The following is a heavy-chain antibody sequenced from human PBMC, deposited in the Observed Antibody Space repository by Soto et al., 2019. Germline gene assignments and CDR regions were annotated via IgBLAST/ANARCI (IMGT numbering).Heavy chain of an antibody. CDR1: GYSFTSYW. Sequence: PGESLKISCKGSGYSFTSYWIGWVRQVPGKGLEWMGIIYPGDSDTRYSPSFQGQVTISADKSISTAYLQWSSLKASDTAMYYCASSITSHYYYYGMDVWGQGTTVTVSS. J-gene: IGHJ6*02. CDR3: ASSITSHYYYYGMDV. CDR2: IYPGDSDT. D-gene: IGHD4-4*01. V-gene: IGHV5-51*01.